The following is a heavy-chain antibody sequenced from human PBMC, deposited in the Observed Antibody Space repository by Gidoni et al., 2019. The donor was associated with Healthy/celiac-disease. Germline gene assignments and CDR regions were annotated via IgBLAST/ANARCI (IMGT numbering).Heavy chain of an antibody. CDR2: IIPIFGTA. V-gene: IGHV1-69*06. Sequence: QVQLVQSGAEVTKPGSSVTVSCKASGSTFSSYAINWVRPAPGQGLEWMGGIIPIFGTANYAQKFQGRVTITADKSTSTAYMELSSLRSEDTAVYYCARTPSPTYLDAFDIWGQGTMVTVSS. CDR1: GSTFSSYA. J-gene: IGHJ3*02. CDR3: ARTPSPTYLDAFDI.